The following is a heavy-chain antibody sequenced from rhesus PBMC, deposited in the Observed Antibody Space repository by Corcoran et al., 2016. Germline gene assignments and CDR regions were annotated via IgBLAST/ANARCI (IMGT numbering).Heavy chain of an antibody. V-gene: IGHV4-165*02. D-gene: IGHD6-25*01. CDR1: GGSISGYY. J-gene: IGHJ4*01. Sequence: QVQLQESGPGLVKPSETLSLTCAVSGGSISGYYWNWIRQPPGKGLEGIGYIGGSSGSTSENPTRKSRVTISTETSKNQFSLKLSSVTAADTAVYYCARNVGSWNTNTWGQGVLVTVSS. CDR2: IGGSSGST. CDR3: ARNVGSWNTNT.